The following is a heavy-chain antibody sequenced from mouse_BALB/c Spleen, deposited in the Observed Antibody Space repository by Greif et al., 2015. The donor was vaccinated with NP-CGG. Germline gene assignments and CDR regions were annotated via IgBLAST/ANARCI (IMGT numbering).Heavy chain of an antibody. CDR3: NFLRFDY. V-gene: IGHV14-4*02. CDR2: IDPENGDT. CDR1: GFNIKDYY. J-gene: IGHJ2*01. D-gene: IGHD2-12*01. Sequence: DVKLVESGAELVRSGASVKLSCTASGFNIKDYYMHWVKQRPEQGLEWIGWIDPENGDTEYAPKFQGKATMTADTSSNTAYLQLSSLTSGDTAVYYCNFLRFDYWGQGTTLTVSS.